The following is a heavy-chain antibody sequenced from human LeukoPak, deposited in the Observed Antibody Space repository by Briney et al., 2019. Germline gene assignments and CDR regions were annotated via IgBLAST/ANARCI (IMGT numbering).Heavy chain of an antibody. V-gene: IGHV1-46*01. CDR2: INPSGGST. D-gene: IGHD5-18*01. CDR3: AREEYSYGGRFDP. CDR1: GYTFTSYY. Sequence: ASVKVSCKASGYTFTSYYMHWVRQAPGQGLEWMGIINPSGGSTSYAQKFQGRVTMTRDMSTSTVYMELSSLRSEDTAVYYCAREEYSYGGRFDPWGQGTLVTVSS. J-gene: IGHJ5*02.